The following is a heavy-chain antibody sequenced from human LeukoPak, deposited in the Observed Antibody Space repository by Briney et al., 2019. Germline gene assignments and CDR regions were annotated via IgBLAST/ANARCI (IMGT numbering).Heavy chain of an antibody. V-gene: IGHV3-66*02. CDR1: GFTVSSNY. Sequence: PGGSLRLSCAASGFTVSSNYMNWVRQAPGKGLEWVSVIYSGGSTYYADSAKGGFTISRDKSKNTLYLQMYSLRAEDTAVYYCARNDLDYPFDYWGQGTLVTVSS. J-gene: IGHJ4*02. D-gene: IGHD4-11*01. CDR2: IYSGGST. CDR3: ARNDLDYPFDY.